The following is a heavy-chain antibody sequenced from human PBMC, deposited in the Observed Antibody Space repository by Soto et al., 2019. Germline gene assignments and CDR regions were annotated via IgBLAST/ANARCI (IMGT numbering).Heavy chain of an antibody. CDR2: IYYSGST. V-gene: IGHV4-34*01. J-gene: IGHJ4*02. Sequence: SETLSLTCAVYGGSFSGYYWSWIRQPPGKGLEWIGEIYYSGSTNYNPSLKSRVTISVDTSKNQFSLKLSSVTAADTAVYYCARGFGNSGYDWDYFDYWGQGTLVTVSS. CDR1: GGSFSGYY. D-gene: IGHD5-12*01. CDR3: ARGFGNSGYDWDYFDY.